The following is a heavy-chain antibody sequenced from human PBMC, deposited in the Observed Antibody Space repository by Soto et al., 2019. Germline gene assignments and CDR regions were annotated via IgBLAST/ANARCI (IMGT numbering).Heavy chain of an antibody. CDR1: GGTFSSYA. CDR2: IIPIFGTA. D-gene: IGHD4-17*01. J-gene: IGHJ5*02. CDR3: ARDPMTTVTTGWFDP. Sequence: SVKVSCKASGGTFSSYAISWVRQAPGQGLEWMGGIIPIFGTANYAQKFQGRVTITADESTSTAYMELSSLRSKDTAVYYCARDPMTTVTTGWFDPWGQGTLVTVSS. V-gene: IGHV1-69*13.